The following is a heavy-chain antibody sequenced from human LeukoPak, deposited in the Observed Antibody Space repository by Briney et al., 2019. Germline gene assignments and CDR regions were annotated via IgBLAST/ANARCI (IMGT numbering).Heavy chain of an antibody. CDR1: GGSISSGGYY. Sequence: SETLPLTCTVSGGSISSGGYYWSWIRQHPGKGLEWIGYIYYSGSTYYSPSLKSRVTISVDTSKNQFSLKLSSVTAADTAVYYCARGFNFWSGYLGRFWFDPWGQGTLVTVSS. J-gene: IGHJ5*02. D-gene: IGHD3-3*01. CDR3: ARGFNFWSGYLGRFWFDP. V-gene: IGHV4-31*03. CDR2: IYYSGST.